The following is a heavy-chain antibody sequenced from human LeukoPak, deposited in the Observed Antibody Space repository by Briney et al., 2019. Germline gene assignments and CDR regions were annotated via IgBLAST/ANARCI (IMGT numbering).Heavy chain of an antibody. CDR1: GFTFSAFA. Sequence: QTGGSLRLSCAASGFTFSAFAMTWVRQAPGKGLEWVSTITDDGYNTYSADSVKGRITFSRDNSKNTLYLQMNSLRAKDTAVYYCAKFGGDESYNTIFGVVEDAFDIWGQGTMVTVSS. V-gene: IGHV3-23*01. J-gene: IGHJ3*02. D-gene: IGHD3-3*01. CDR3: AKFGGDESYNTIFGVVEDAFDI. CDR2: ITDDGYNT.